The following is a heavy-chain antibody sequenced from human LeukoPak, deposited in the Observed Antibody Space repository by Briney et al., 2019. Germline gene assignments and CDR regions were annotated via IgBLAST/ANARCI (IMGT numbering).Heavy chain of an antibody. CDR1: GYTFTGYF. CDR3: AREEDYYMDV. CDR2: INPNSGGT. Sequence: ASVKVSCKASGYTFTGYFMHWVRQVPGQGLEWMGWINPNSGGTNYAQKFQGRVTMTRDTSISTAYMELSRLRSDDTAVCYCAREEDYYMDVWGKGTTVTVSS. V-gene: IGHV1-2*02. J-gene: IGHJ6*03.